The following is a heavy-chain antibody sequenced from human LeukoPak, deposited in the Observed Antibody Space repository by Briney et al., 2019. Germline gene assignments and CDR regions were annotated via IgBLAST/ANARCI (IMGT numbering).Heavy chain of an antibody. Sequence: GRSLRLSCAASGFTFGDYGIHWVRQAPGKGLEWVAVISYDGSIKNYADSVKGRFTISRDNSKSTLYLQVNSLRAEDTAVYYCARDEMEWTAFDYWGQGTLVTVSS. V-gene: IGHV3-30*03. J-gene: IGHJ4*02. D-gene: IGHD3-3*01. CDR2: ISYDGSIK. CDR3: ARDEMEWTAFDY. CDR1: GFTFGDYG.